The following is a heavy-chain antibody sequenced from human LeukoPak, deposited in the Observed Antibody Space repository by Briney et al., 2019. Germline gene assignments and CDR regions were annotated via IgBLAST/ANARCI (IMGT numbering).Heavy chain of an antibody. Sequence: PSETLSLTCTVSGGSISSYYWSWIRQPPGKGLEWIGYIYYSGSTNYNPSLKSRVTISVDTSKNQFSLKLSSVTAADTAVYYCGGGRGGAFDIWGQGTMVTVSS. CDR2: IYYSGST. J-gene: IGHJ3*02. CDR1: GGSISSYY. D-gene: IGHD2-15*01. V-gene: IGHV4-59*08. CDR3: GGGRGGAFDI.